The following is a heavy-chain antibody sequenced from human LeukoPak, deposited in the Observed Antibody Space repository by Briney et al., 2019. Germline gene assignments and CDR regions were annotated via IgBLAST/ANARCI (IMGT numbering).Heavy chain of an antibody. D-gene: IGHD3-22*01. CDR3: ARGKYGTYYYDSSGVDY. J-gene: IGHJ4*02. Sequence: SETLSLTCTVSGGSISSSSYYWGWIRQPPGKGLEGIGSIYYSGSTYYNPSLKTRVTISVDTSNNQFSLKLSSVTAADTAVYYCARGKYGTYYYDSSGVDYWGQGTLVTVSS. CDR2: IYYSGST. V-gene: IGHV4-39*01. CDR1: GGSISSSSYY.